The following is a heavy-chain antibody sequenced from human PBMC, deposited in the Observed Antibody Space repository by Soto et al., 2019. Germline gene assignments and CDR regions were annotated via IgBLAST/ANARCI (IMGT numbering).Heavy chain of an antibody. J-gene: IGHJ4*02. Sequence: QAQLVQSGAEVKEPGASVKVSCKASGYSFTTSGITWVRQAPGQGLEWMGWISTYNGNTNYAQKLQDRVTLTTDTSTSTAYMELRGLRSDAPAVYYWARRLYGDYDYWGKGTLVTVS. D-gene: IGHD4-17*01. CDR1: GYSFTTSG. CDR3: ARRLYGDYDY. CDR2: ISTYNGNT. V-gene: IGHV1-18*01.